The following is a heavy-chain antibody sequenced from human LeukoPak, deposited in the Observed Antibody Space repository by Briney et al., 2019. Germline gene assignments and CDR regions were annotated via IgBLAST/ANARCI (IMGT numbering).Heavy chain of an antibody. CDR1: GFTFSSYA. CDR2: IGGSGDST. CDR3: ARRNPYYFDY. V-gene: IGHV3-23*01. Sequence: GGSLRLSCAASGFTFSSYALSWVRQAPGKGLEWVSTIGGSGDSTYDTDSVKGRFTISRDNSKNTLYLQMNGLRAEDTAVYYCARRNPYYFDYWGQGTLVTVSS. J-gene: IGHJ4*02.